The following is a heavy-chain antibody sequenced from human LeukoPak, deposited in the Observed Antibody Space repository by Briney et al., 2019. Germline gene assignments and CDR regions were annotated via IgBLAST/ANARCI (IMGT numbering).Heavy chain of an antibody. Sequence: GGSLRLSCAASGFTFSSYWMHWVRQAPGKGLVWVSRINCDGSSTSYADSVKGRFTISRDNAKNTLYLQMNSLRAEDTAVYYCARSTVTTPLGYYYYMDVWGKGTTVTVSS. CDR3: ARSTVTTPLGYYYYMDV. CDR2: INCDGSST. CDR1: GFTFSSYW. D-gene: IGHD4-17*01. J-gene: IGHJ6*03. V-gene: IGHV3-74*01.